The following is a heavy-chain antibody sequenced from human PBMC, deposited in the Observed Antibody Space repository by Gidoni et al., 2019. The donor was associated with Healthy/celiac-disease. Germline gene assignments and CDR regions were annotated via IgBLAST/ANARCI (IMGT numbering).Heavy chain of an antibody. Sequence: QVQLQESGPGLVKPSQTLSLTCTVSGGSISSGGYYWSWIRQHPGKGLAWIGYIYYSGSTYYNPSLKSRVTISVDTSKNQFSLKLSSVTAADTAVYYCARESGDYDFWSGYGDAFDIWGQGTMVTVSS. J-gene: IGHJ3*02. CDR1: GGSISSGGYY. CDR3: ARESGDYDFWSGYGDAFDI. V-gene: IGHV4-31*03. D-gene: IGHD3-3*01. CDR2: IYYSGST.